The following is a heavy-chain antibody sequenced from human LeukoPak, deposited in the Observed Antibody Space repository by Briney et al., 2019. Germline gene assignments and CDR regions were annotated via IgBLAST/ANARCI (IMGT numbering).Heavy chain of an antibody. Sequence: GGSLRLSCAASGFTFSSYAMSWVRHAPGKGLEWVSAISGSGGSTYYADSVKGRFTISRDNSKNTLYLQMNSLRAEDTAVYYCAKDTRYYYGSGSNVDYWGQGTLVTVSS. J-gene: IGHJ4*02. CDR3: AKDTRYYYGSGSNVDY. CDR1: GFTFSSYA. CDR2: ISGSGGST. V-gene: IGHV3-23*01. D-gene: IGHD3-10*01.